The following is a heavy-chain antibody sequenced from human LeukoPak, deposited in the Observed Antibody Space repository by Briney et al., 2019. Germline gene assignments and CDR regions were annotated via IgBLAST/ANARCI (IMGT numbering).Heavy chain of an antibody. CDR1: GFTFDNYA. J-gene: IGHJ4*02. D-gene: IGHD6-19*01. CDR2: LSWNSGYI. CDR3: AKVRGTYSSGYFFDY. Sequence: GGSLRLSCAASGFTFDNYAMHWVRQAPGKGLEWLSILSWNSGYIGYADSVKGRFTISRDNAKKSLDLQMNSLRAEDTAFYYCAKVRGTYSSGYFFDYWGQGTLVTVSS. V-gene: IGHV3-9*01.